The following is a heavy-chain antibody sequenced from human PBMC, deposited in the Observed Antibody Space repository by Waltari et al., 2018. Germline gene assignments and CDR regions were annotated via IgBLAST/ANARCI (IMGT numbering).Heavy chain of an antibody. CDR2: IIPIFGTA. CDR3: ARENGTVAATALPYYYYGMDV. V-gene: IGHV1-69*01. J-gene: IGHJ6*02. Sequence: QVQLVQSGAEVKKPGSSVKVSCKASGGTFSSYAISWVRQAPGQGLEWMGGIIPIFGTANYDQKFQGRVTMTADESTSTAYMELSSLRSEDTAVYYCARENGTVAATALPYYYYGMDVWGQGTTVTVSS. D-gene: IGHD2-15*01. CDR1: GGTFSSYA.